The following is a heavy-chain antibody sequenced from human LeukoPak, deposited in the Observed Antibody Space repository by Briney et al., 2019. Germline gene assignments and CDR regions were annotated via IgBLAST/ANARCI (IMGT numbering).Heavy chain of an antibody. D-gene: IGHD3-3*01. V-gene: IGHV4-34*01. Sequence: TSETLSLTCAVYGGSFSAYYWTWIRQPPGKGLEWIGEINHSGSTNYNPSLKSRVTISVDTSKNQFSLKLSSVTAADTAVYYCARGSYYDFWSGYRPDAFDIWGQGTMVTVSS. CDR2: INHSGST. CDR1: GGSFSAYY. J-gene: IGHJ3*02. CDR3: ARGSYYDFWSGYRPDAFDI.